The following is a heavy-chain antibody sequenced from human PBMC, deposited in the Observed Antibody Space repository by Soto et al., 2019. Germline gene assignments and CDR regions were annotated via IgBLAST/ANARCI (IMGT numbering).Heavy chain of an antibody. Sequence: SVKVSCKASGDTFTFYSINWVRQAPGLGLEWMGRINPILSMSNYAQRFQGRVTMTADKSTSTAYMELSSLRSEDTAIYYCASSYGSGYRAFDYWGQGALVTVAS. D-gene: IGHD3-10*01. V-gene: IGHV1-69*02. J-gene: IGHJ4*02. CDR3: ASSYGSGYRAFDY. CDR1: GDTFTFYS. CDR2: INPILSMS.